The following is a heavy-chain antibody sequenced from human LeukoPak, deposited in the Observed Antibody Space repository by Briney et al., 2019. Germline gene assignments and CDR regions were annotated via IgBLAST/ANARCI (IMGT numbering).Heavy chain of an antibody. Sequence: SETLSLSCTVSGGSISSYYWSWIRQPPGKGLEWIGYIYYSASTNYNPSLKSRVTISVDTSKNQFSLKLSSVTAADTAVYYCARGGEDYYGSGSYGLGYYYYGMDVWGQGTAVTVSS. D-gene: IGHD3-10*01. V-gene: IGHV4-59*01. CDR3: ARGGEDYYGSGSYGLGYYYYGMDV. CDR1: GGSISSYY. J-gene: IGHJ6*02. CDR2: IYYSAST.